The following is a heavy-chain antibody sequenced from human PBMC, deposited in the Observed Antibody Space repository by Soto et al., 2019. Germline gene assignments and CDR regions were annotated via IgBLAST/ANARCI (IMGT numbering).Heavy chain of an antibody. Sequence: QGQLVQSGAEVKKPGASVKVSCKASGYTFTSYGISCVRQAPGPGLEWMGWISAYNGNTNYAQKLQGRVTMTTDPSTITAYVKLRSVTSDDTAVYYCARVIVFTPPYLIGTWCQGTLDTGSS. J-gene: IGHJ5*02. CDR3: ARVIVFTPPYLIGT. D-gene: IGHD2-15*01. V-gene: IGHV1-18*01. CDR2: ISAYNGNT. CDR1: GYTFTSYG.